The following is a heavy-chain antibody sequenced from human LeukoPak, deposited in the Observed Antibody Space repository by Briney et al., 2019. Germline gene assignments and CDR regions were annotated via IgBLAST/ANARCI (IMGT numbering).Heavy chain of an antibody. CDR3: ARGWVTTSPFWD. D-gene: IGHD4-17*01. V-gene: IGHV4-34*01. Sequence: PSETLSLTCAVYGGSFSGYYWSWICQPPGKGLEWIGEINHSGSTNYNPSLKSRLTISVDTSKNQFSLKLSSVTAADTAVYYCARGWVTTSPFWDWGQGTLVTVSS. CDR1: GGSFSGYY. J-gene: IGHJ4*02. CDR2: INHSGST.